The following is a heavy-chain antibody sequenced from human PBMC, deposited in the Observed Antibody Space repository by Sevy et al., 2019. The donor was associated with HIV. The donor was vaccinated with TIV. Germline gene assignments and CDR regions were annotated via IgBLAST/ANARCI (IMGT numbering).Heavy chain of an antibody. V-gene: IGHV5-51*01. D-gene: IGHD2-2*01. J-gene: IGHJ6*02. CDR1: GYSFTTYW. Sequence: GESLKISCKGSGYSFTTYWIGWVRQMPGKGLEWVGIIYPGDSDTRYSPSFQGQVTISADKSISTAYRQWSSLKASDTAMYYCARHRPSSGMDVWGQGTTVTVSS. CDR3: ARHRPSSGMDV. CDR2: IYPGDSDT.